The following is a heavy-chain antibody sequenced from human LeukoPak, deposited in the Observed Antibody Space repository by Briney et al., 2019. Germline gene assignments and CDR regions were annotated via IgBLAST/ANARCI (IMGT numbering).Heavy chain of an antibody. CDR3: ARGGYCSGGSCKYYFDY. CDR1: GFTFSSYS. Sequence: PGGSLRLSCAASGFTFSSYSMNWVRQAPGKGLEWVSSISSSSSYIYYADSVKGRFTISRDNANNSLYLQMNSLRAEDTAVYYCARGGYCSGGSCKYYFDYWGQGTLVTVSS. V-gene: IGHV3-21*01. J-gene: IGHJ4*02. D-gene: IGHD2-15*01. CDR2: ISSSSSYI.